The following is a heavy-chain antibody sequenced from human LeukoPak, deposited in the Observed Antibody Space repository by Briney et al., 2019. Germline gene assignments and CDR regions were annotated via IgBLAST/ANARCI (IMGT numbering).Heavy chain of an antibody. CDR3: ARADSTAWFDY. V-gene: IGHV3-11*05. D-gene: IGHD2-2*01. CDR2: ISSSGGYT. CDR1: GFTFSAFS. J-gene: IGHJ4*02. Sequence: GGSLRLSCAASGFTFSAFSMTWVRQAPGKGLEWVSYISSSGGYTNHADSVKGRFTISRDNAKNSLYLQMNSLRAEDTAVYYCARADSTAWFDYWGQGTHVTVSS.